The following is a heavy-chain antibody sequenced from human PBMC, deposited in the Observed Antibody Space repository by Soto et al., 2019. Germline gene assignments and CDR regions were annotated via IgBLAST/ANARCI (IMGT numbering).Heavy chain of an antibody. V-gene: IGHV1-2*04. CDR3: ARSSPPASDYDFWSGYYTIDAFDI. J-gene: IGHJ3*02. D-gene: IGHD3-3*01. CDR2: INPNGVGT. CDR1: GYTFTGYY. Sequence: QVQLVQSGAEVKKPGASVKVSCKASGYTFTGYYMHWVRQAPGQGLGWMGWINPNGVGTNYAQKFQGWVTMTRDTSISTAYMELSRLRSDDTAVYYCARSSPPASDYDFWSGYYTIDAFDIWGQGTMVTVSS.